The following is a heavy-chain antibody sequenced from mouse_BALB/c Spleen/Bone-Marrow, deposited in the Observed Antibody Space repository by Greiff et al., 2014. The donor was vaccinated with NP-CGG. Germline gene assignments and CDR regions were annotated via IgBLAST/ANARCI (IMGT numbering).Heavy chain of an antibody. CDR1: GYTFTSYW. D-gene: IGHD1-1*01. Sequence: VQLQQSGAELARPGASVKLSCKASGYTFTSYWMQWVKQRPGQGLEWIGTIYPGDGDARYTQKFKGKATLTADKSSSTAYMQLSSLASEDPAVYYCARNYYYASSWSAMDYWGQGTSVTVSS. V-gene: IGHV1-87*01. CDR2: IYPGDGDA. J-gene: IGHJ4*01. CDR3: ARNYYYASSWSAMDY.